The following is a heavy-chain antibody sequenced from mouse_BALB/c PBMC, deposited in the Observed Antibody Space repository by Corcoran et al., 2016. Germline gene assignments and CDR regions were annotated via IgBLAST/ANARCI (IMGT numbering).Heavy chain of an antibody. V-gene: IGHV9-3*02. CDR2: INTNTGEP. CDR1: GYTFTNYG. D-gene: IGHD2-2*01. CDR3: ARYGYDGFDY. Sequence: QIQLVQSGPELKKPGETVKISCKASGYTFTNYGMNWVKQAPGKGLKWMGWINTNTGEPTYAEEFKGRFAFSLETSAITDYLQINNLKNEDTATYFCARYGYDGFDYWGQGTTLTVSS. J-gene: IGHJ2*01.